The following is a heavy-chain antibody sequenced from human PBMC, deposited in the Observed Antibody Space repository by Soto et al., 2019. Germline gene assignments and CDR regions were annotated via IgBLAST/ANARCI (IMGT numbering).Heavy chain of an antibody. Sequence: PGGSLRLSCAASGFTFSSYAMSWVRQAPGKGLEWVSAISGSGGSTYYADSVKGRFTISRDNSKNTLYLQMNSLRAEDTAVYYCAKTSTYYYDSSGSHFDYWGQGTLVTVSS. J-gene: IGHJ4*02. V-gene: IGHV3-23*01. CDR2: ISGSGGST. CDR3: AKTSTYYYDSSGSHFDY. CDR1: GFTFSSYA. D-gene: IGHD3-22*01.